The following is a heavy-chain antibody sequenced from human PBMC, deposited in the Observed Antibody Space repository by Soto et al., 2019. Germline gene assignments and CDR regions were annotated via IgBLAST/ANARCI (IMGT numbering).Heavy chain of an antibody. CDR1: DFSLSGSY. Sequence: GSLRLSCVGSDFSLSGSYMSWVRQAPGKGLERLSFISMSGSYKTYAASVEGRFTISRDNVKNILYLQMDSLRAEDTAVYYCASRGRCSNGQCHPFDSWGQGTQVTVSS. CDR3: ASRGRCSNGQCHPFDS. V-gene: IGHV3-11*06. CDR2: ISMSGSY. D-gene: IGHD2-8*01. J-gene: IGHJ4*02.